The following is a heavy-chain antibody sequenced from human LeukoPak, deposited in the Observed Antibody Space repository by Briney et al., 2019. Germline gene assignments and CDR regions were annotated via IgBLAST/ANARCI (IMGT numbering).Heavy chain of an antibody. V-gene: IGHV4-59*01. J-gene: IGHJ6*03. CDR3: ARGISWVYYYYYYMDV. CDR1: GGSISSYY. Sequence: SETLSLTCTVSGGSISSYYWSWIRQPPGKGLEWIGYIYYSGSTNYNPSLKSRVTISVDMSKNQFSLKLSSVTAADTAVYYCARGISWVYYYYYYMDVWGKGTTVTVSS. CDR2: IYYSGST.